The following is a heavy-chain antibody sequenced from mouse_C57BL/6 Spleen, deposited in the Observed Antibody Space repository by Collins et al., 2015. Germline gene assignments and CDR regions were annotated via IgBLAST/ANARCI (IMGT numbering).Heavy chain of an antibody. CDR1: GYTFTSYW. J-gene: IGHJ4*01. CDR2: IDPSDSET. V-gene: IGHV1-52*01. D-gene: IGHD2-2*01. CDR3: ARSMVTTSYYAMDY. Sequence: QVQLQQPGAELVRPGSSVKLSCKASGYTFTSYWMHWVKQRPTQGLEWIGNIDPSDSETHYNQKFKDKATLTVDKSSSTAYMQLSSLTSEDSAVYYCARSMVTTSYYAMDYWGQGTSVTVSS.